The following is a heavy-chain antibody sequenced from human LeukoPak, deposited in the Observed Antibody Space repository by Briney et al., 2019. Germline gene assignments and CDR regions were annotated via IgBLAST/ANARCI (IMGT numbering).Heavy chain of an antibody. CDR2: INSNGGTT. CDR1: GFTFSNYA. V-gene: IGHV3-64*01. J-gene: IGHJ4*02. CDR3: ARVTLAGTGMYFDY. D-gene: IGHD6-19*01. Sequence: GGSLRLSCVASGFTFSNYAMHWVRQTPGKGLEYVSGINSNGGTTQYANSVKGRFTISRDNSKHTLYLQMGSLRTEDMAVYYCARVTLAGTGMYFDYWGQGTLVTVSS.